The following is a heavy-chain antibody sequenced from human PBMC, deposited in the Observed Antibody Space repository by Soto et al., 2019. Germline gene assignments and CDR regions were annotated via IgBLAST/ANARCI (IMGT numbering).Heavy chain of an antibody. CDR1: GYTLTELS. CDR2: FDPEDGET. Sequence: ASVKVSCKVSGYTLTELSMHWVRQAPGKGLEWMGGFDPEDGETIYAQKFQGRVTMTEDTSTDTAYMELSSLRSEDTAVYYCASPGQQLVDNYYYGMDVWGQGTTVTVSS. D-gene: IGHD6-13*01. CDR3: ASPGQQLVDNYYYGMDV. V-gene: IGHV1-24*01. J-gene: IGHJ6*02.